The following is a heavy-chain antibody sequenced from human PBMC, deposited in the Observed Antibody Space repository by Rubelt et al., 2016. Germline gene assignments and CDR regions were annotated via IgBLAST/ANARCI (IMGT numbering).Heavy chain of an antibody. CDR3: ARGGDAYVNYYYYGMDV. CDR2: ISPNSGGT. CDR1: GYTFTDYC. Sequence: QVQLVQSGAEMKKPGASVKVSCKTSGYTFTDYCMHWVRQAPGQGLEWMGWISPNSGGTNYAQKFQGWVPMTRDTSISTVYMEVRSLRSEDTAVFYCARGGDAYVNYYYYGMDVWGRGTTVTVSS. J-gene: IGHJ6*02. V-gene: IGHV1-2*04. D-gene: IGHD3-10*02.